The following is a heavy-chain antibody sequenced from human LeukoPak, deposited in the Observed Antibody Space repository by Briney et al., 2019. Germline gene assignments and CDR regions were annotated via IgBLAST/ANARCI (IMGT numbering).Heavy chain of an antibody. Sequence: PGGSLRLSCAASGFTFSSYAMSWVRQAPGKGLEWVSAISGSGGSTYYADSVKGRFTISRDNSKNTLYLQMNSLRAEDTAVYHCAKDLAVPAARGYYYYGMDVWGQGTTVTVSS. CDR1: GFTFSSYA. CDR3: AKDLAVPAARGYYYYGMDV. D-gene: IGHD2-2*01. J-gene: IGHJ6*02. CDR2: ISGSGGST. V-gene: IGHV3-23*01.